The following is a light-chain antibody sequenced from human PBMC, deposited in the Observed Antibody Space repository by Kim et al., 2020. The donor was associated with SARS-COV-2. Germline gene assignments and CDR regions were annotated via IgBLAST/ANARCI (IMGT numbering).Light chain of an antibody. Sequence: ENVLTQSPGTLSLSPGERATLSCRASQSIISRYLAWYQQKPGQAPRLLIYGVSSRATGIPDRFSGSGSGTDFTLTISGLEPEDFAVYFCQQYASSQWTFGQGTKVDIK. J-gene: IGKJ1*01. CDR3: QQYASSQWT. CDR1: QSIISRY. CDR2: GVS. V-gene: IGKV3-20*01.